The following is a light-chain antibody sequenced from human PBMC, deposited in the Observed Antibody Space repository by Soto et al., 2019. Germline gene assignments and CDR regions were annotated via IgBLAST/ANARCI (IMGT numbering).Light chain of an antibody. CDR3: CSYAGSSTVV. J-gene: IGLJ2*01. CDR2: EGS. Sequence: QPVLTQPASVSGSPGQSITISCTGTSSDVGNYNLVSWYQHHPGKDPKLRIYEGSRRPSGVSIRFSGSKSGNTASLTISGLLAEDEADYYCCSYAGSSTVVFGGGTKRTVL. CDR1: SSDVGNYNL. V-gene: IGLV2-23*01.